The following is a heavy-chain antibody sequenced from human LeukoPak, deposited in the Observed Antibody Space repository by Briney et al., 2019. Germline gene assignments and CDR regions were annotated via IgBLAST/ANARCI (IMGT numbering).Heavy chain of an antibody. D-gene: IGHD6-13*01. CDR3: AREGYSSSSNWFDP. CDR1: GYTFTSYG. CDR2: INPNSGGT. J-gene: IGHJ5*02. Sequence: GASVKVSCKASGYTFTSYGISWVRQAPGQGLEWMGWINPNSGGTNYAQKFQGRVTMTRDTSIGTAYMELSRLRSDDTAVYYCAREGYSSSSNWFDPWGQGTLVTVSS. V-gene: IGHV1-2*02.